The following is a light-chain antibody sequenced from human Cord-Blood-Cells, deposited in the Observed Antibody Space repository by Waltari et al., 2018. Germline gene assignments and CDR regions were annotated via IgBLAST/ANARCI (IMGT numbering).Light chain of an antibody. Sequence: VLTQPPSASGTPGQRVTISCSGSSSNIGSNYVYWYQQLPGTAPKLLIYRNNQRPSGVPDRFSGSKSGTSASLAISGLRSEDEADYYCAAWDDSLSVVVFGGGTKLTVL. CDR3: AAWDDSLSVVV. CDR2: RNN. V-gene: IGLV1-47*01. J-gene: IGLJ2*01. CDR1: SSNIGSNY.